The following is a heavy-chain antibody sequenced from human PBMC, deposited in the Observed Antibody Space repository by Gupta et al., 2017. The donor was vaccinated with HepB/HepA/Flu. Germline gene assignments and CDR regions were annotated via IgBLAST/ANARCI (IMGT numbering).Heavy chain of an antibody. V-gene: IGHV3-15*01. CDR3: TTDFHYDFWSGYYTR. J-gene: IGHJ4*02. CDR1: GFHFSNAW. D-gene: IGHD3-3*01. Sequence: EVPLVESGGGLVKPGGSLRLSCAASGFHFSNAWLRWVPQAPGKGLEWVGRIKSKTDGGTTDYAAHVKGRFTISRDDSKNTLYLQMNSLKTEDTAVYYCTTDFHYDFWSGYYTRWGQGTLVTVSS. CDR2: IKSKTDGGTT.